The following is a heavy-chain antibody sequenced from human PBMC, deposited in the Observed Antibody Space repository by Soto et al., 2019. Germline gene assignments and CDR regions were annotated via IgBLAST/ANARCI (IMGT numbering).Heavy chain of an antibody. Sequence: QLQLQESGSGLVKPSQTLSLTCAVSGGSISSGGYSWSWIRQPPGKGLEWIGYIYHSGSTYYNPSLKSRVTISVDRSKKQFSLKLSSVTAADTAVYYCASFTMTTVNWYFDLWGRGTLVTVSS. CDR3: ASFTMTTVNWYFDL. J-gene: IGHJ2*01. V-gene: IGHV4-30-2*01. D-gene: IGHD4-17*01. CDR2: IYHSGST. CDR1: GGSISSGGYS.